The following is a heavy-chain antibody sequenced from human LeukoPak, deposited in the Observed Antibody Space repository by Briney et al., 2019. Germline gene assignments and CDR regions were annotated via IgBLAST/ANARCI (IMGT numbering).Heavy chain of an antibody. CDR2: ISSSSYI. V-gene: IGHV3-21*01. CDR1: GFTFSSYS. CDR3: AREWGMTTFDY. D-gene: IGHD3-16*01. Sequence: GGSLRLSCAASGFTFSSYSMNWVRQAPGKGLEWVSSISSSSYIYYADSVKGRFTISRDNAKNSLYLQMNSLRAEDTAVYYCAREWGMTTFDYWGQGTLVTVSS. J-gene: IGHJ4*02.